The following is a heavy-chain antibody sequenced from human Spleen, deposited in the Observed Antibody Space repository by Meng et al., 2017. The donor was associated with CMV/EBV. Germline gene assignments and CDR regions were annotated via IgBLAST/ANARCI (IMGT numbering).Heavy chain of an antibody. CDR3: ARAPQYTRSSVVYTYHYYGIDV. V-gene: IGHV4-38-2*02. D-gene: IGHD6-6*01. CDR1: GYSISSGYY. Sequence: SETLSLTCTVSGYSISSGYYWGWIRQPPGKGLEWIGSIYHSGSTYYNPSLKSRVTISVDTSKNQFSLKLTSVTAADTAVYYCARAPQYTRSSVVYTYHYYGIDVWGQGTTVTVSS. J-gene: IGHJ6*02. CDR2: IYHSGST.